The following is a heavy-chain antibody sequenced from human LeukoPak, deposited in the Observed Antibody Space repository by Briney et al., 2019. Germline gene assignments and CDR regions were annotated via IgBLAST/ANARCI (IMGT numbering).Heavy chain of an antibody. J-gene: IGHJ5*02. Sequence: ASVKVSCKASGYTFSSYAISWVRQAPGQGLEWMGIINPSGGSTSYAQKFQGRVTMTRDTSTSTVYMELSSLRSEDTAVYYCARDRGSDGIISRITIFGVVIISDNWFDPWGQGTLVTVSS. V-gene: IGHV1-46*01. CDR2: INPSGGST. D-gene: IGHD3-3*01. CDR1: GYTFSSYA. CDR3: ARDRGSDGIISRITIFGVVIISDNWFDP.